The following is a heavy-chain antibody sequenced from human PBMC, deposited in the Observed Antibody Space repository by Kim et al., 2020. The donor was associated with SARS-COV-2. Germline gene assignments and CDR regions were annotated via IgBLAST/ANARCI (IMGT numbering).Heavy chain of an antibody. CDR2: ISSSSSYI. J-gene: IGHJ6*02. D-gene: IGHD3-10*01. CDR1: GFTFSSYS. CDR3: ARDQLKTRSGIYITDYYYYGMDV. Sequence: GGSLRLSCAASGFTFSSYSMNWVRQAPGKGLEWVSSISSSSSYIYYADSVKGRFTISRDNAKNSLYLQMNSLRAEDTAVYYCARDQLKTRSGIYITDYYYYGMDVWGQGTTVTVSS. V-gene: IGHV3-21*01.